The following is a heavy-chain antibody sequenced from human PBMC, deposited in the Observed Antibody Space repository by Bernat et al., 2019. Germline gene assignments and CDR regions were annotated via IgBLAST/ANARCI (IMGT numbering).Heavy chain of an antibody. Sequence: QVQLQQWGAGLLKPSETLSLTCAVYGWSFSGYYWSWIRQPPGKGLAWIGEINHSGSTNYNPSLKSRVTISVDTSRNQFSLKLSSVTAADTAVYYCTRGGGRDRLATIRLYCFDYWGQGTLVTVSS. J-gene: IGHJ4*02. CDR1: GWSFSGYY. CDR2: INHSGST. D-gene: IGHD5-12*01. V-gene: IGHV4-34*01. CDR3: TRGGGRDRLATIRLYCFDY.